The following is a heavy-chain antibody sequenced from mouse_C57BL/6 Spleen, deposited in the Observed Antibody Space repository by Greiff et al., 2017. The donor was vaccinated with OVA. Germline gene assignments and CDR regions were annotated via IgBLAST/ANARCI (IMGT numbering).Heavy chain of an antibody. Sequence: EVQLVESEGGLVQPGSSMKLSCTASGFTFSDYYMAWVRQVPEKGLEWVANINYDGSSTYYLDSLKSRFILSRDNAKNILYLQMSSLKSEDTATYYGAREGDYDLYYYAMDYWGQGTSVTVSS. CDR2: INYDGSST. CDR1: GFTFSDYY. V-gene: IGHV5-16*01. J-gene: IGHJ4*01. CDR3: AREGDYDLYYYAMDY. D-gene: IGHD2-4*01.